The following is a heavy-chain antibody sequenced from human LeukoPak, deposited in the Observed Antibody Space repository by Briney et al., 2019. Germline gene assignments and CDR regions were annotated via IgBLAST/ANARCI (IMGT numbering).Heavy chain of an antibody. D-gene: IGHD3-22*01. Sequence: GASVKVSCKASGYTFTGYYMHWVRQAPGQGLEWMGWINPNSGGTNYAQKFQGRVTMTRDTSISTAYMELSRLRSDDTAVYYCARGYYYDSSGYLAGYYFDYWGQGTLVTVSS. J-gene: IGHJ4*02. CDR3: ARGYYYDSSGYLAGYYFDY. CDR2: INPNSGGT. V-gene: IGHV1-2*02. CDR1: GYTFTGYY.